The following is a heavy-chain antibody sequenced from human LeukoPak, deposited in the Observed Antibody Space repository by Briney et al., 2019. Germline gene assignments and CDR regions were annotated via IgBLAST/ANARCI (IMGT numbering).Heavy chain of an antibody. Sequence: PGGSLRLSCAASGFTFSSYWMSWVRQAPGKGLEWVANIKQDGSEKYYVDSVKGRFTISRDNAKNSLYLQMDSLRAEDTAVYYCARDLYYYDSSGYFRAEYFQHWGQGTLVTVSS. J-gene: IGHJ1*01. CDR3: ARDLYYYDSSGYFRAEYFQH. D-gene: IGHD3-22*01. CDR2: IKQDGSEK. V-gene: IGHV3-7*01. CDR1: GFTFSSYW.